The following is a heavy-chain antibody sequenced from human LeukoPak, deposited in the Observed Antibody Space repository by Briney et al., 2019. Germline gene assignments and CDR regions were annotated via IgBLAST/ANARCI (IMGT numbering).Heavy chain of an antibody. Sequence: PGGSLRLSCAASGFTFSSYWMSRVRQAPGKGLEWVSYISSSGSTIYYADSVKGRFTISRDNAKNSLYLQMNSLRAEDTAVYYCASFGRYCSGGSCYSYYWGQGTLVTVSS. V-gene: IGHV3-48*04. CDR3: ASFGRYCSGGSCYSYY. D-gene: IGHD2-15*01. CDR1: GFTFSSYW. J-gene: IGHJ4*02. CDR2: ISSSGSTI.